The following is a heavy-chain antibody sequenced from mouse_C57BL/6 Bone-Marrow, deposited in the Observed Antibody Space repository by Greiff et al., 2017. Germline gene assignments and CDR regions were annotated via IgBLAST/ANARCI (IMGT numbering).Heavy chain of an antibody. V-gene: IGHV5-12*01. J-gene: IGHJ3*01. CDR3: ARSAGSSYTWFAY. CDR1: GFTFSDYY. Sequence: EVNLVESGGGLVQPGGSLTLSCAASGFTFSDYYMYLFRQTPAKRLVWVAYFSNGGGSTYYPDTVKGRFTISRDNAKNSLYLQMRRLKSEDTAMYYCARSAGSSYTWFAYWGQGTLVTVSA. D-gene: IGHD1-1*01. CDR2: FSNGGGST.